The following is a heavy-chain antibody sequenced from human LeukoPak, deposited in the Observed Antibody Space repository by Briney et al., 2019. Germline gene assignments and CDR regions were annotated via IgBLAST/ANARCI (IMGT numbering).Heavy chain of an antibody. J-gene: IGHJ4*02. Sequence: SVKVSCKASGGTFSSYAISWVRQAPGQGLEWMGRIIPILGIANYAQKFQGRVTITADKSTSTAYMELSSLRSEDTAVYYCAREAEYSSSRHHIFDYWGQGTLVTVSS. V-gene: IGHV1-69*04. CDR2: IIPILGIA. D-gene: IGHD6-13*01. CDR1: GGTFSSYA. CDR3: AREAEYSSSRHHIFDY.